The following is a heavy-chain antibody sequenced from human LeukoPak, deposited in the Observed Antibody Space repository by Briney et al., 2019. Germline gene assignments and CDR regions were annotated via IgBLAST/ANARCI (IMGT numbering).Heavy chain of an antibody. CDR1: GGSISSYY. V-gene: IGHV4-59*01. CDR3: ARVDPDSSSTLEVFDY. J-gene: IGHJ4*02. D-gene: IGHD6-6*01. CDR2: IYYSGST. Sequence: KTSETLSLTCTVSGGSISSYYWGWIRQPPGKGLEWIGYIYYSGSTNYNPSLKSRVTISVDTSKNQFSLKLSSVTAADTAVYYCARVDPDSSSTLEVFDYWGQGTLVTVSS.